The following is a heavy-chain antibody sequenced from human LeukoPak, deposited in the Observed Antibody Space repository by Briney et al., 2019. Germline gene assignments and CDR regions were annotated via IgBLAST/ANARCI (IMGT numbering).Heavy chain of an antibody. CDR3: ARAPRAYCSTTGSCFQDY. CDR2: IFHSGST. J-gene: IGHJ4*02. CDR1: GGSIGAFINSPNW. D-gene: IGHD2-2*01. V-gene: IGHV4-4*02. Sequence: SETLSLTCAVSGGSIGAFINSPNWWSWVRQPPGKGLEWIGEIFHSGSTNYNPSLKSRVTMSVDKSKNQFSLNLTSVTAADTAVYFCARAPRAYCSTTGSCFQDYWGQGTLVTVSS.